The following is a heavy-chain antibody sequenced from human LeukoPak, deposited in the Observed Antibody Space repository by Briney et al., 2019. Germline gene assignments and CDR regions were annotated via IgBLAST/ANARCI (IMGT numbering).Heavy chain of an antibody. J-gene: IGHJ1*01. V-gene: IGHV3-9*01. CDR2: ISWNSGSV. CDR1: GFTFDDYA. CDR3: AKRRRNSGWFEYFQH. D-gene: IGHD6-19*01. Sequence: GGSLRLSCAASGFTFDDYAMHWVRQAPGKGLEWVSGISWNSGSVAYAGSVKGRFTISRDNAKNSLYLQMNSLRAEDTAVYYCAKRRRNSGWFEYFQHWGQGTLVTVSS.